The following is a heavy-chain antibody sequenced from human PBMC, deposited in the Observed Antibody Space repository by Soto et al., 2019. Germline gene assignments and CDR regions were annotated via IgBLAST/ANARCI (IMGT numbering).Heavy chain of an antibody. CDR2: IIPIFGTA. D-gene: IGHD3-22*01. V-gene: IGHV1-69*13. Sequence: AASVKVSCKASGGTFSSYAISWVRQAPGQGLEWMGGIIPIFGTANYAQKFQGRVTITADESTSTAYMELSSLRSEDTVVYYCARPTRYYYDSSGQSAWFDPWGQGTLVTVSS. J-gene: IGHJ5*02. CDR3: ARPTRYYYDSSGQSAWFDP. CDR1: GGTFSSYA.